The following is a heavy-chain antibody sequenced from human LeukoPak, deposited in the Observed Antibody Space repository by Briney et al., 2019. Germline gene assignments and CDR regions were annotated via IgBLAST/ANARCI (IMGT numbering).Heavy chain of an antibody. D-gene: IGHD3-16*01. V-gene: IGHV7-4-1*02. Sequence: GASVTVSCKASGYTFTSYGISWVRQAPGQGLEWMGWINTNTGNPTYAQDFTGRFVFSLDTPVSTAYLQISSLKAEDTAVYYCARDFSYDYVWGTYYDYWGQGTLVTVSS. J-gene: IGHJ4*02. CDR2: INTNTGNP. CDR1: GYTFTSYG. CDR3: ARDFSYDYVWGTYYDY.